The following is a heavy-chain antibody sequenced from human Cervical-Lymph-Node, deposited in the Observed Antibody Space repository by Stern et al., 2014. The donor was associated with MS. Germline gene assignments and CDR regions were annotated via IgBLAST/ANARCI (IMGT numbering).Heavy chain of an antibody. V-gene: IGHV7-4-1*02. CDR2: INTNAGNP. Sequence: QVQLVDSGSELKKPGASVKVSCKASGYTFTSYAMNWVRQAPGQGLEWLGWINTNAGNPTYAQGFTGRFVFSVDTSVSTAYLQISSLKAEDTAVYYCARDRRRGSGWSRLEYYFDYWGQGTLVTVSS. J-gene: IGHJ4*02. CDR1: GYTFTSYA. CDR3: ARDRRRGSGWSRLEYYFDY. D-gene: IGHD6-19*01.